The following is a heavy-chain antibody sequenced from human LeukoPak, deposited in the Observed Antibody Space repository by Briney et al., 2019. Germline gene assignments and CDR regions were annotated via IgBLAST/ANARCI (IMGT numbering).Heavy chain of an antibody. CDR1: GFTFSVSV. CDR2: ISSSGDNT. CDR3: AKEGGYSSTWY. Sequence: GGSLRPSCAASGFTFSVSVMNWVRQVPGKGLEWVSGISSSGDNTYYADFVKGRFTISRDNHKSTLHLQMNGLRADDTAIYYCAKEGGYSSTWYWGQGALVTVSS. V-gene: IGHV3-23*01. D-gene: IGHD6-13*01. J-gene: IGHJ4*02.